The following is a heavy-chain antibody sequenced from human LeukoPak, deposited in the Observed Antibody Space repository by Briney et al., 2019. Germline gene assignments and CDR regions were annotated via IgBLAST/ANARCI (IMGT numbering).Heavy chain of an antibody. V-gene: IGHV3-30*18. Sequence: GGSLRLSCAASGFTFSSYGMHWVRQAPGKGLEWVAVISYDGSNKCYADSVKGRFTISRDNSKNTLYLQMNSLRAEDTAVYYCAKPSLGYCSGGSCYSFDYWGQGTLVTVSS. J-gene: IGHJ4*02. CDR3: AKPSLGYCSGGSCYSFDY. D-gene: IGHD2-15*01. CDR2: ISYDGSNK. CDR1: GFTFSSYG.